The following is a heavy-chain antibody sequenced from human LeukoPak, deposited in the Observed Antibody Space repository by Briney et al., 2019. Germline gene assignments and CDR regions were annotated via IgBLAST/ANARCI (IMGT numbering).Heavy chain of an antibody. Sequence: SETLSLTCTVSGGSISSYYWSWIRQPPGKGLEWIGYIYYSGSTNYNPSLKSRVTISAETSKNQFSLKLRSVTAADTAVYYCARETAGDYGDYGSRGVVDYWGQGTLVTVSS. V-gene: IGHV4-59*01. CDR3: ARETAGDYGDYGSRGVVDY. D-gene: IGHD4-17*01. CDR1: GGSISSYY. J-gene: IGHJ4*02. CDR2: IYYSGST.